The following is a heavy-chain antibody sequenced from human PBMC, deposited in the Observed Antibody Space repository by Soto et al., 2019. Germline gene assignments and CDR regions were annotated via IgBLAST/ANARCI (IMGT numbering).Heavy chain of an antibody. CDR2: IYYSGST. V-gene: IGHV4-59*01. J-gene: IGHJ6*03. CDR3: ARVKSSFYGSGSYYNYYYYMDV. CDR1: GGSISSYY. Sequence: SETLSLTCTVSGGSISSYYWSWIRQPPGKGLEWIGYIYYSGSTNYNPSLKSRVTISVDTSKNQFSLKLSSVTAADTAVYYCARVKSSFYGSGSYYNYYYYMDVWGKGTTVT. D-gene: IGHD3-10*01.